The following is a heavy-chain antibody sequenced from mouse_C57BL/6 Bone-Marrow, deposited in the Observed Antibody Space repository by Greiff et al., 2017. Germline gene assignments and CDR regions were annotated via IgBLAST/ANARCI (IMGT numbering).Heavy chain of an antibody. Sequence: VQLQQSGPGLAQPSQTLSLTCSVTGYSITSDYWNWIRKFPGNKLEYMGYISYSGSTYYTPSLKRRISITRDTSKNQYYRQLNSVTTEDTATYYGARGYNGNYDAMDYWGQGTSVTVSS. J-gene: IGHJ4*01. D-gene: IGHD2-1*01. CDR2: ISYSGST. CDR1: GYSITSDY. V-gene: IGHV3-8*01. CDR3: ARGYNGNYDAMDY.